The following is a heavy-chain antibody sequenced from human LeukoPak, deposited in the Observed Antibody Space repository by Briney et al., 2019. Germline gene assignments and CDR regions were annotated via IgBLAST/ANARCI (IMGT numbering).Heavy chain of an antibody. V-gene: IGHV3-30*18. CDR3: AKGTHALDY. D-gene: IGHD1-14*01. J-gene: IGHJ4*02. CDR1: GFTFSSYG. Sequence: GRSLRLSCAASGFTFSSYGMHWVRQAPGKGLEWVAVISYDGSNKYYADSVKGRFTISRDNSKNTLYLQMNSLRAEDTAVYYCAKGTHALDYWGQATLVTVSS. CDR2: ISYDGSNK.